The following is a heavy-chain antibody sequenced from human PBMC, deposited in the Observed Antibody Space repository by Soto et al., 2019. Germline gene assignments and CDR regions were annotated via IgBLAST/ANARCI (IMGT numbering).Heavy chain of an antibody. Sequence: RGSLRVSCASSVFIFSIYAMHWVRQATGMGLEWVAFISYDGSNKYYADSVKGRFTISRDNSRNTLYLQMNSLRAEDTAVYYCASSQGALHFDYWGQGTMVTVSS. V-gene: IGHV3-30-3*01. CDR3: ASSQGALHFDY. J-gene: IGHJ4*02. D-gene: IGHD3-16*01. CDR1: VFIFSIYA. CDR2: ISYDGSNK.